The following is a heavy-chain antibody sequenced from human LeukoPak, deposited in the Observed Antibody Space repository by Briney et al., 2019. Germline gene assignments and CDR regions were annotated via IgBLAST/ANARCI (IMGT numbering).Heavy chain of an antibody. CDR3: ARREIPSSGWDY. V-gene: IGHV5-51*01. J-gene: IGHJ4*02. CDR2: IYPGDSDT. Sequence: GESLKISCKGSGYSFPSYWIGWVRQMPGKGLEWMGIIYPGDSDTKYSPSFQGQVTISADKSTSTAYLQWSSLKASDTAMYYCARREIPSSGWDYWGQGTLATVSS. D-gene: IGHD6-19*01. CDR1: GYSFPSYW.